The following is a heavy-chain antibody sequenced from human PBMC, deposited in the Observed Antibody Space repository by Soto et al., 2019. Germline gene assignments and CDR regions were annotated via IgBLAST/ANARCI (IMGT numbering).Heavy chain of an antibody. CDR1: GGTFSSYA. Sequence: QVQLVQSGAEVKKPGSSVKVSCKASGGTFSSYAISWVRQAPGQGLEWMGGIIPIFGTANYAQKFQGRVTITADKTTSTAYMELSSLRSEDTAVYYCAGSGLRYFDQSRGAFDIWGQGTMVTVSS. V-gene: IGHV1-69*06. D-gene: IGHD3-9*01. CDR2: IIPIFGTA. J-gene: IGHJ3*02. CDR3: AGSGLRYFDQSRGAFDI.